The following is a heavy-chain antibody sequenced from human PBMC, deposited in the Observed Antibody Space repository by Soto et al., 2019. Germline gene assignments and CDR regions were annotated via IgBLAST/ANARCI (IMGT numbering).Heavy chain of an antibody. V-gene: IGHV3-21*01. CDR2: ISSSSSYI. J-gene: IGHJ6*02. Sequence: PGGSLRLSCAASGFTFSSYSMNWVRQAPGKGLEWVSSISSSSSYIYYADSVKGRFTISRDNAKNSLYLQMNSLRAEDTAVYYCARDGAGXVEWELHDYYYYYGMDVWGQGTTVTVSS. CDR1: GFTFSSYS. CDR3: ARDGAGXVEWELHDYYYYYGMDV. D-gene: IGHD1-26*01.